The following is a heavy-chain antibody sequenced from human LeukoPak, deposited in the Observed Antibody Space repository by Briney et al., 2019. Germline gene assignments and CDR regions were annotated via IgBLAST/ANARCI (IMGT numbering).Heavy chain of an antibody. D-gene: IGHD3-16*01. CDR2: IGASGDTT. CDR1: KFTFTHYP. CDR3: AKFLGILNDPFDI. J-gene: IGHJ3*02. Sequence: GGSLRLSCAASKFTFTHYPMTWVRQAPGKGLEWVSAIGASGDTTYYADSVKGRFTTSRDNSRNTLFLQMNSLRVEDTAVYYCAKFLGILNDPFDIWGQGTMVTVSS. V-gene: IGHV3-23*01.